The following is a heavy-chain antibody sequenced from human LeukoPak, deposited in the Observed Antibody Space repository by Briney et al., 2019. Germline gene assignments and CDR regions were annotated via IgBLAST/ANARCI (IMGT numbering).Heavy chain of an antibody. CDR1: GGSISSSSYY. Sequence: SETLSLTCTVSGGSISSSSYYWGWIRQPPGKGLEWIGSIYYSGSTYYNPSLKSRVTISVDTSKNQFSLKLSSVTAADTAWYYCARFWVFGTMVVVVTNAFDIWGQGTMVTVSS. D-gene: IGHD2-15*01. V-gene: IGHV4-39*01. J-gene: IGHJ3*02. CDR3: ARFWVFGTMVVVVTNAFDI. CDR2: IYYSGST.